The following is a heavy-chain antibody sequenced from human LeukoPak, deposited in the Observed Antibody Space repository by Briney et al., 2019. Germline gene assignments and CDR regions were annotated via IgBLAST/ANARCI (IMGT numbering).Heavy chain of an antibody. CDR1: GFTFSNYV. Sequence: PGGSLRLSCTDSGFTFSNYVMRWVRQAPGKGLEWVSSITNSGDSTYYVDSVKGRFTISRDNSQNTLYLQMNSLRAEDTAVYYCARGVPQAFDIWGQGTMVTVSS. D-gene: IGHD3-3*01. V-gene: IGHV3-23*01. CDR2: ITNSGDST. CDR3: ARGVPQAFDI. J-gene: IGHJ3*02.